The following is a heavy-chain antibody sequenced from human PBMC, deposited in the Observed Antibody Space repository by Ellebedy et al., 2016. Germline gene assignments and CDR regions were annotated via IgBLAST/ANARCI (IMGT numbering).Heavy chain of an antibody. D-gene: IGHD6-19*01. J-gene: IGHJ4*02. CDR3: AKDMRVRVAVAGLDY. CDR2: ISWNSGSI. Sequence: GGSLRLSXAASGFTFDDYAMHWVRQAPGKGLEWVSGISWNSGSIGYADSVKGRFTISRDNAKNSLYLQMNSLRAEDTALYYCAKDMRVRVAVAGLDYWGQGTLVTVSS. CDR1: GFTFDDYA. V-gene: IGHV3-9*01.